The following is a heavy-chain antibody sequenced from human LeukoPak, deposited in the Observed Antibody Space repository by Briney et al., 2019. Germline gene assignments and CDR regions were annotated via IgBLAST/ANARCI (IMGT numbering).Heavy chain of an antibody. Sequence: ASVKVSCKAPGYTFTSYGISWVRQAPGQGLEWMGWISAYNGNTNYAQKLQGRVTMTTDTSTSTAYMELRSLRSEDTAVYYCARDPLHYGDYVDWDYWGQGTLVTVSS. V-gene: IGHV1-18*01. CDR2: ISAYNGNT. CDR1: GYTFTSYG. CDR3: ARDPLHYGDYVDWDY. D-gene: IGHD4-17*01. J-gene: IGHJ4*02.